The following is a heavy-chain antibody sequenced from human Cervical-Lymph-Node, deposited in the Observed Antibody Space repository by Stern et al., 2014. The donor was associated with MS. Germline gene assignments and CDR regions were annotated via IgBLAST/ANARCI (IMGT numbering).Heavy chain of an antibody. CDR3: AREGARGSGSYYQYFGMDV. D-gene: IGHD3-10*01. J-gene: IGHJ6*02. CDR2: ISPYNGNT. CDR1: GYTFTSHG. Sequence: QVQLVQSGAEVRKPGASVRVSCKASGYTFTSHGISWVRQAPGQGLEWMGWISPYNGNTKYEQILQGRVTMTTDTSTNTAYMELRSLRSDDTAVYYCAREGARGSGSYYQYFGMDVWGQGTTVTVSS. V-gene: IGHV1-18*01.